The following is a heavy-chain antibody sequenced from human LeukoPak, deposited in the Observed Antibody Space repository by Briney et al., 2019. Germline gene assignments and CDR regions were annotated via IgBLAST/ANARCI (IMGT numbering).Heavy chain of an antibody. CDR2: ISWNSASV. J-gene: IGHJ4*02. D-gene: IGHD6-13*01. CDR1: GFPFDDYG. CDR3: AKDYGYSSSWYDY. V-gene: IGHV3-9*01. Sequence: GRYLRLSCEAPGFPFDDYGMHWVRQAPGQGLESVSTISWNSASVGYVESVKGRFTISRDNAKKTLYLQMNSLRPEDTALYYCAKDYGYSSSWYDYWGQGTLVTVAS.